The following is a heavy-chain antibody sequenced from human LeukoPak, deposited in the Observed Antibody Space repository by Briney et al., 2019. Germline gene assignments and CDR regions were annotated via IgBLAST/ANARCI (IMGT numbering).Heavy chain of an antibody. Sequence: PSQTLSLTCTVSGYSISSDYFWGWVRQPPGKGLEWIGSIFHSGSVYYNPSLKSRVNISVDPPKNRFSLKLTSVTAADTAFYYCARVVASTSIDSWGQGTLVTVSS. CDR3: ARVVASTSIDS. V-gene: IGHV4-38-2*02. J-gene: IGHJ4*02. CDR2: IFHSGSV. D-gene: IGHD2-15*01. CDR1: GYSISSDYF.